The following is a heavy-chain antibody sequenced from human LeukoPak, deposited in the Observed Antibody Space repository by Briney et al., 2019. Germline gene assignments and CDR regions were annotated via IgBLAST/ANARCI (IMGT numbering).Heavy chain of an antibody. CDR2: ISAYNGNT. J-gene: IGHJ4*02. Sequence: ASVKVSCKASGYTFTSYGISWVQQAPGQGLEWMGWISAYNGNTNYAQKLQGRVTMTTDTSTSTAYMELRSLRSDDTAVYYCAKAKPQGSDRDFDYWGQGTLVTVSS. V-gene: IGHV1-18*01. CDR3: AKAKPQGSDRDFDY. D-gene: IGHD1-14*01. CDR1: GYTFTSYG.